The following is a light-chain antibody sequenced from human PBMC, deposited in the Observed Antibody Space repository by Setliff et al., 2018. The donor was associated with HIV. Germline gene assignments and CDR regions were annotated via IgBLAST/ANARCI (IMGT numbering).Light chain of an antibody. CDR2: WAS. V-gene: IGKV4-1*01. J-gene: IGKJ1*01. CDR3: QQYYTTPRT. CDR1: QSLLYKSNNKNY. Sequence: DIALTQSPGSLAVSLGARATINCKSSQSLLYKSNNKNYLAWYQQKPGQPPKLLLYWASTRESGVPDRFSGSGSGTVFTLTISNLQTEDVAIYFCQQYYTTPRTFGQGTKVDIK.